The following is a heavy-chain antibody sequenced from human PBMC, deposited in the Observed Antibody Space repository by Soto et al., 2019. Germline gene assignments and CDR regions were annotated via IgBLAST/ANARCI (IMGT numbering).Heavy chain of an antibody. CDR1: GFTFSSYW. D-gene: IGHD1-26*01. J-gene: IGHJ4*02. CDR3: LRGTRYSGNYCYFDY. CDR2: INSDESIT. Sequence: EVQLVESGGGLVQPGGSLRLSCAASGFTFSSYWMHWVRQAPGKGLVWVSHINSDESITRYADSVKGRFTISRDNAKNTLYLHMNSLRAEDTAVYYCLRGTRYSGNYCYFDYWGQGTLVTVSS. V-gene: IGHV3-74*01.